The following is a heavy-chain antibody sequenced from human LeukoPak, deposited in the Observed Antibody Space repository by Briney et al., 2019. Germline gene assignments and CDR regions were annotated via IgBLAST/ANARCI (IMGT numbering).Heavy chain of an antibody. CDR3: ARERAMVRYFDL. Sequence: SQTLSLTCTVSGGSISSGGYYWSWIRQHPGKGLEWIGYIYYSGSTYYNPSLKSRVTISVDTSKNQFSLKLSSVTAADTAVYYCARERAMVRYFDLWGRGTLVTVSS. CDR2: IYYSGST. J-gene: IGHJ2*01. D-gene: IGHD3-10*01. CDR1: GGSISSGGYY. V-gene: IGHV4-31*03.